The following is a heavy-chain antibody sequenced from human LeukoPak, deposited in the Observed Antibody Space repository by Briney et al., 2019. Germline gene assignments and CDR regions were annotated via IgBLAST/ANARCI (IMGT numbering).Heavy chain of an antibody. J-gene: IGHJ4*02. CDR3: TRHGSYSHGF. CDR1: GGSISSGGY. V-gene: IGHV4-4*02. CDR2: VYISGST. Sequence: SETLSLTCAVSGGSISSGGYWSWVRQPPGKGLEWIGQVYISGSTNYNPSLDSRVTMSLDKSRNQLSLRLKSMTAADTAVYYCTRHGSYSHGFWGQGALVTVAS. D-gene: IGHD3-10*01.